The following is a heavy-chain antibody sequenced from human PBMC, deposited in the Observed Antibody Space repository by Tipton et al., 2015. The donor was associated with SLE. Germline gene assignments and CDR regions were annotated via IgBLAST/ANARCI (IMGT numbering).Heavy chain of an antibody. CDR2: IYYSGST. D-gene: IGHD6-19*01. CDR3: ARAVAGRENWFDP. CDR1: GGSISSYY. J-gene: IGHJ5*02. Sequence: PGLVKPSETLSLTCTVSGGSISSYYWSWIRQPPGKGLEWIGYIYYSGSTNYNPSLKSRVTISVDTSKNQFSLKLSSVTAADTAVYYCARAVAGRENWFDPWGQGTLVTVSS. V-gene: IGHV4-59*01.